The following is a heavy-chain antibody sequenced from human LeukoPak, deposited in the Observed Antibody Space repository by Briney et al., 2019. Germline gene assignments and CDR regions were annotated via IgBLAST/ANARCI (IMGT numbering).Heavy chain of an antibody. CDR2: ISGSGGST. D-gene: IGHD5-18*01. CDR3: AKVVRYSYFDH. Sequence: GGSLRLSCAASGFTFSSYAMSWVRQAPGKGLEWVSTISGSGGSTYYADSVKGRFTISRDDSKNTLYLHMNSLRAEGTAVYYCAKVVRYSYFDHWGQGTLVTVSS. CDR1: GFTFSSYA. J-gene: IGHJ4*02. V-gene: IGHV3-23*01.